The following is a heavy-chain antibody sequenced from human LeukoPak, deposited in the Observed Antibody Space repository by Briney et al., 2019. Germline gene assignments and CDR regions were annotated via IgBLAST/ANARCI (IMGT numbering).Heavy chain of an antibody. D-gene: IGHD6-19*01. CDR2: IYYSGST. V-gene: IGHV4-59*08. CDR1: GGSISSYY. CDR3: AKGAGPPWFDL. Sequence: SETLSLTCTVSGGSISSYYWSWTRQPPGKGLEWIGYIYYSGSTNYNPSLKSLVTISVDTSKIQFSMNLNSVAAADTAVYYCAKGAGPPWFDLWGQGTLVTVSS. J-gene: IGHJ5*02.